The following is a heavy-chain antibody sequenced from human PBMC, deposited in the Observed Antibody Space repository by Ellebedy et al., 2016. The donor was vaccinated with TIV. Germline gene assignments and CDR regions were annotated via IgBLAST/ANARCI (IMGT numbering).Heavy chain of an antibody. CDR3: ARVVWQQPVSYAFDF. CDR2: ISYSGST. CDR1: GGSISPYY. V-gene: IGHV4-59*01. D-gene: IGHD6-13*01. J-gene: IGHJ3*01. Sequence: MPSETLSLTCTVSGGSISPYYWSWIRQPPGKGLEWIGYISYSGSTNYNPSLTSRVTISVDTSKNHFSLSLTSVTAADTAVYYCARVVWQQPVSYAFDFWGRGTMVTVSS.